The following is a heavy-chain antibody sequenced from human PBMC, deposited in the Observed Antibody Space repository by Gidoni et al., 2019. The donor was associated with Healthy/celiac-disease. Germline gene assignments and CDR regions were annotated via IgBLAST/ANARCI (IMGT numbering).Heavy chain of an antibody. CDR3: AKTRGHRQQLQKTNYWYFDL. CDR1: GFTFSRYA. CDR2: ISGSGGST. Sequence: EVQLLESGGGLVQPGGSLRLSCAASGFTFSRYAMSWVRQAPGKGLGWVSAISGSGGSTYYADSVKGRFTISRDNSKNTLYLQMNSLRAEDTAVYYCAKTRGHRQQLQKTNYWYFDLWGRGTLVTVSS. V-gene: IGHV3-23*01. D-gene: IGHD6-13*01. J-gene: IGHJ2*01.